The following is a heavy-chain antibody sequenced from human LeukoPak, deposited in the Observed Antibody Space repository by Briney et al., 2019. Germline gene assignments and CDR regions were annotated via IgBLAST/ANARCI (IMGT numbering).Heavy chain of an antibody. CDR3: ARERGNYDILTDYYEGNGFDP. V-gene: IGHV1-2*02. D-gene: IGHD3-9*01. CDR2: INPNSGGT. J-gene: IGHJ5*02. CDR1: GYTFTDYY. Sequence: ASVKVSCKASGYTFTDYYVHWVRQAPGQGLERMGWINPNSGGTNYAQKFQGTVTVTRDTSISTAYMELTRLRSDDTAVYYCARERGNYDILTDYYEGNGFDPWGQGTLVTVSS.